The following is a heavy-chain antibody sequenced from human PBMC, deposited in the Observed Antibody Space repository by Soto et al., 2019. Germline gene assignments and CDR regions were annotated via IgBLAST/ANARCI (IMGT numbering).Heavy chain of an antibody. V-gene: IGHV1-3*01. J-gene: IGHJ6*02. D-gene: IGHD3-10*01. CDR3: AISMVATELSTQDYYYGMDV. Sequence: VKVSSKSSGDAYTSNALQSLHHATGKRLEWMGWINAGNGNTKYSQKFQGRVTITRDTSASTAYMELSSLRSEDTAVYYCAISMVATELSTQDYYYGMDVWGQGTTVTVSS. CDR2: INAGNGNT. CDR1: GDAYTSNA.